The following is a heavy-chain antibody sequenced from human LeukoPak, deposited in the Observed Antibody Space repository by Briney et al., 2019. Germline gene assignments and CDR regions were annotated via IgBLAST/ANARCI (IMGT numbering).Heavy chain of an antibody. CDR1: GYSFTSYW. J-gene: IGHJ3*01. Sequence: GESLKISCKGSGYSFTSYWIGWVRQMPGKGLEWMGMIYPRDSETRYSPSFQGQVTISADKSISTAYLQWSRLKASDTAMYYCACQSYRVPDAFDVWGQGTMVTVSS. CDR3: ACQSYRVPDAFDV. CDR2: IYPRDSET. D-gene: IGHD1-26*01. V-gene: IGHV5-51*01.